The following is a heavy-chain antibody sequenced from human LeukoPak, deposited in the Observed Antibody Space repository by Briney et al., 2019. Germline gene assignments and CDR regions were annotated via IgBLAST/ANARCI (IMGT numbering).Heavy chain of an antibody. CDR2: IYTSGST. Sequence: PSETLSLTCTVSGGSISSGSYYWSWIRQPAGKGLEWIGRIYTSGSTNYNPSLKSRVTISVDTSKNQFSLKLSSVTAADTAVYYCAREDDFWKNWFDPWGQGTLVTVSS. J-gene: IGHJ5*02. D-gene: IGHD3-3*01. CDR3: AREDDFWKNWFDP. CDR1: GGSISSGSYY. V-gene: IGHV4-61*02.